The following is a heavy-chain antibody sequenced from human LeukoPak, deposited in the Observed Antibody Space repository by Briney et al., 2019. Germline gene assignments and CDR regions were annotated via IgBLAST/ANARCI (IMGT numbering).Heavy chain of an antibody. V-gene: IGHV3-23*01. J-gene: IGHJ4*02. CDR2: ISGSGGST. CDR3: APNLDIVVVPAPRDY. CDR1: GFTFSSYA. D-gene: IGHD2-2*01. Sequence: GGSLRLSCAASGFTFSSYAMSWVRQAPGKGLEWVSAISGSGGSTYYADFVKGRFTISRDNSKNTLYLQMNSLRAEDTAVYYCAPNLDIVVVPAPRDYWGQGTLVTVSS.